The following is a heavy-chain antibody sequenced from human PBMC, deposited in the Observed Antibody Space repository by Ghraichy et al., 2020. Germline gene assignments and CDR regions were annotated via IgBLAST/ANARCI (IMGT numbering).Heavy chain of an antibody. CDR1: GFTFNNYA. J-gene: IGHJ4*02. CDR2: ISGSADTT. CDR3: AWHSPWSDFDC. Sequence: GGSLRLSCAASGFTFNNYAMSWVRQAPGKGLEWVSAISGSADTTYYANSVRGRFTISRDNSKNSVYLQMNSLRAEDTAVYYCAWHSPWSDFDCWGQGTLVTVSS. D-gene: IGHD1-26*01. V-gene: IGHV3-23*01.